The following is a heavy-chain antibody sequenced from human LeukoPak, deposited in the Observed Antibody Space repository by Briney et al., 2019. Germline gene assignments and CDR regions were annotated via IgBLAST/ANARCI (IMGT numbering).Heavy chain of an antibody. CDR3: ARHVATMVRGVNYYYYYMDV. D-gene: IGHD3-10*01. Sequence: PSETLSLTCTVSGGSISSSSYYWGWLRQPPGKGLEWIGSIYYSGSTYYNPSLKSRVTISVDTSKNQFSLKLSSVTAADTAVYYCARHVATMVRGVNYYYYYMDVWGKGTTVTVSS. CDR1: GGSISSSSYY. J-gene: IGHJ6*03. V-gene: IGHV4-39*01. CDR2: IYYSGST.